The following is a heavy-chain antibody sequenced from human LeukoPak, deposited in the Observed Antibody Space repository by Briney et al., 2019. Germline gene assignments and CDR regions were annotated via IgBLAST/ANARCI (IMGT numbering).Heavy chain of an antibody. CDR3: ARYIAARQGNNWFDP. V-gene: IGHV3-21*01. CDR1: GFTFSSYH. D-gene: IGHD6-6*01. CDR2: ISSSSYI. J-gene: IGHJ5*02. Sequence: PGGSLRLSCAASGFTFSSYHMNWVRQAPGKGLEWVSSISSSSYIYYADSVKGRFTISRDNAKNSLYLQMNSLRAEDTAVYYCARYIAARQGNNWFDPWGQGTLVTVSS.